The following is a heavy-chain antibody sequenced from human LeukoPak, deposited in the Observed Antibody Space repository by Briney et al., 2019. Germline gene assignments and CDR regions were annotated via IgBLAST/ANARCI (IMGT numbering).Heavy chain of an antibody. J-gene: IGHJ4*02. D-gene: IGHD3-22*01. Sequence: PGGSLRLSWAASGFTFDVYAMHWVRQAPGKGLGGVSGISWISGSIGYADSVKGRFPISRDNAKNSLYLQLSSLRAEDTTLYYCAKDSSGYYFDNWGQGTLVTVSS. CDR1: GFTFDVYA. CDR3: AKDSSGYYFDN. V-gene: IGHV3-9*01. CDR2: ISWISGSI.